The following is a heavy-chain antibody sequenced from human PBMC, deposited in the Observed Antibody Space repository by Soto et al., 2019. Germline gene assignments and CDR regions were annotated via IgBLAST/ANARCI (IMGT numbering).Heavy chain of an antibody. D-gene: IGHD3-3*01. J-gene: IGHJ4*02. CDR3: ARGYDFWSGYYIGFDY. V-gene: IGHV1-18*04. CDR1: GYTFTGYY. CDR2: ISAYNGNT. Sequence: ASVKVSCKASGYTFTGYYMHWVRQAPGQGLEWMGWISAYNGNTNYAQKLQGRVTMTTDTSTSTAYMELRSLRSDDTAVYYCARGYDFWSGYYIGFDYWGQGTLVTVSS.